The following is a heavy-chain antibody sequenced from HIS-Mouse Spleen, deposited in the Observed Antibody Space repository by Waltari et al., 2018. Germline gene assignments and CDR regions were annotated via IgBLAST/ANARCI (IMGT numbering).Heavy chain of an antibody. D-gene: IGHD7-27*01. V-gene: IGHV4-34*01. J-gene: IGHJ2*01. CDR1: GGYVSGYY. Sequence: QVQLQQWGAGLLTPSETLSLTCAVYGGYVSGYYWSWNRQPPGKGLEWIGEINHSGSTNYNPSLKSRVTISVDTSKNQFSLKLSSVTAADTAVYYCARVRTGDPSYWYFDLWGRGTLVTVSS. CDR3: ARVRTGDPSYWYFDL. CDR2: INHSGST.